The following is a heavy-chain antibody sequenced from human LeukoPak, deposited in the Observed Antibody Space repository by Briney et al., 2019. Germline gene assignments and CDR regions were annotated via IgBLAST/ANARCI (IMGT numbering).Heavy chain of an antibody. J-gene: IGHJ4*02. D-gene: IGHD1-1*01. CDR2: ISYDGSNK. V-gene: IGHV3-30-3*01. CDR3: ASTLEAHLSHDY. Sequence: GGSLRLSCAASGFTFSSYAMHWVRQALGKGLEWVAVISYDGSNKYYADSVKGRFTISRDNSKNTLYLQMNSLRAEDTAVYYCASTLEAHLSHDYWGQGTLVTVSS. CDR1: GFTFSSYA.